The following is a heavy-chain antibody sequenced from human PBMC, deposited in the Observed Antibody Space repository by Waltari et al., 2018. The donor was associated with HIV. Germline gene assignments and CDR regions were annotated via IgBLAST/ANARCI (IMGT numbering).Heavy chain of an antibody. J-gene: IGHJ4*02. V-gene: IGHV4-39*01. CDR2: IYYSGST. CDR3: ARMGQTDDILTGHHY. Sequence: QLHLQESGPGLVKPSETLSLTCTVSGGSISSRSYYWGWIRQPPEKGLEWIGSIYYSGSTYYTPSLKSRVIISVDTSKNQFSVKLSSVTAADTAVYYCARMGQTDDILTGHHYWGQGTLVTVSS. D-gene: IGHD3-9*01. CDR1: GGSISSRSYY.